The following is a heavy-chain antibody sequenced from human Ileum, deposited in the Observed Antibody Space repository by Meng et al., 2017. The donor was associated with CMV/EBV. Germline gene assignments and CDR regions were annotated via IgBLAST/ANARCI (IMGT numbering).Heavy chain of an antibody. V-gene: IGHV1-46*01. D-gene: IGHD5-24*01. CDR3: ARDLVEMATISPSGFDP. Sequence: FTSYYRHGVRQATGQGLEGMGIINPSGGSTSYAQKFQGRVTMTRDTSTSTVYMELSSLRSEDTAVYYCARDLVEMATISPSGFDPWGQGTLVTVSS. J-gene: IGHJ5*02. CDR1: FTSYY. CDR2: INPSGGST.